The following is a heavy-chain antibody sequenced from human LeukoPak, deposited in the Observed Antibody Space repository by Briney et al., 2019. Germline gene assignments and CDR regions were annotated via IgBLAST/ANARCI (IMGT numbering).Heavy chain of an antibody. CDR1: GFTFSSYA. V-gene: IGHV3-23*01. Sequence: GGSLRLSCAASGFTFSSYAMSWVRQAPGKGLEWVSATSGSGGSTYYADSVKGRFTISRDNSKNTLYLQMNSLRAEDTAVYYCAKRLYYYDSSGSSPDYWGQGTLVTVSS. CDR3: AKRLYYYDSSGSSPDY. CDR2: TSGSGGST. J-gene: IGHJ4*02. D-gene: IGHD3-22*01.